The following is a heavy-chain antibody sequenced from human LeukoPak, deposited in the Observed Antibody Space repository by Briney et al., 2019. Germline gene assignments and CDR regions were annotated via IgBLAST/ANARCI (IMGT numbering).Heavy chain of an antibody. D-gene: IGHD1-26*01. CDR1: GFTFSSYG. Sequence: GGSLRLSCAASGFTFSSYGMHWVRQAPGKGLEWVAFIRYDGSNKYYADSVKGRFTISRDNSKNTLYQQMNSLRAEDTAVYYCAKGNNPWELLEYYYYYMDVWGKGTTVTVSS. V-gene: IGHV3-30*02. CDR3: AKGNNPWELLEYYYYYMDV. J-gene: IGHJ6*03. CDR2: IRYDGSNK.